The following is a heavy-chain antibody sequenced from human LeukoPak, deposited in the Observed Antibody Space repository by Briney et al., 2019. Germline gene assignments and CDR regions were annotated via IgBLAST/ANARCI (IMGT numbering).Heavy chain of an antibody. CDR1: GYTFTDYY. V-gene: IGHV1-2*06. CDR2: ISPNSGAT. D-gene: IGHD4/OR15-4a*01. J-gene: IGHJ4*02. Sequence: ASVKVSCKASGYTFTDYYVHWVRLVPGQGRGWMGRISPNSGATNYAEKFRGRVTMARDTSINTVYMEMSSLRSDDTTVYYCARDLWGWGSDYLDYWGQGTLVTVSS. CDR3: ARDLWGWGSDYLDY.